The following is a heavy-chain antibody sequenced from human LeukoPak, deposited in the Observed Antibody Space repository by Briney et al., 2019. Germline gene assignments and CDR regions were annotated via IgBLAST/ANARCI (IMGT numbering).Heavy chain of an antibody. D-gene: IGHD6-19*01. CDR3: ARGGTTVAGTFWFDP. V-gene: IGHV4-4*02. CDR1: GGSIGSGNW. Sequence: SETLSLTCAVSGGSIGSGNWWSWVRQPPGKGLEWIGEIYHSGSTNYNSSLKSRVTISVDKSKNQFSLKLSSVTAADTAMYYCARGGTTVAGTFWFDPWGQGTLVTVSS. J-gene: IGHJ5*02. CDR2: IYHSGST.